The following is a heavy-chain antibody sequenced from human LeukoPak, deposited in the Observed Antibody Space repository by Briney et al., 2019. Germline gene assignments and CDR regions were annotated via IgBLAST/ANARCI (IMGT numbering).Heavy chain of an antibody. CDR3: ARAPMSYDSSGFGGAFDI. CDR1: GFNFSNAW. Sequence: PGGSLRLSCAASGFNFSNAWMSWVRQAPGKGLEWVGRIKSKTDGGTTDYAAPVKGRFTISRDDSKNTLYLQMNSLRAEDTAMYYCARAPMSYDSSGFGGAFDIWGQGTMVTVSS. V-gene: IGHV3-15*01. CDR2: IKSKTDGGTT. D-gene: IGHD3-22*01. J-gene: IGHJ3*02.